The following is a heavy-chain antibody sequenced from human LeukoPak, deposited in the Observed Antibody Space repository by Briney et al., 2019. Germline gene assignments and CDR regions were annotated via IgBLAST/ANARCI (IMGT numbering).Heavy chain of an antibody. CDR2: INPNSGAT. CDR1: EYTFTGYY. J-gene: IGHJ4*02. V-gene: IGHV1-2*02. CDR3: ASGYRFGN. Sequence: GGSVKVSCKASEYTFTGYYMHWVRQAPGQGLEWMGWINPNSGATDYAQNFQGRVTLTRDTSISTAYMELSRLRSDDTAVYYCASGYRFGNWGQGTLVTVSS. D-gene: IGHD5-18*01.